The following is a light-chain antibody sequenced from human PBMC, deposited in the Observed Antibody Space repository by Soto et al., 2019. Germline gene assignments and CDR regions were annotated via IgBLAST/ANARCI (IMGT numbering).Light chain of an antibody. CDR2: GAS. CDR1: QNIGYSY. Sequence: IVLTQSPATLSLSPGKRATLSCRASQNIGYSYLAWYQHKPGQAPRLLIYGASTRATGIPARFSGSGSGTEFTLTISSLQFDDSAVYYCQQYNNWWTFGQGTKVAIK. CDR3: QQYNNWWT. V-gene: IGKV3-15*01. J-gene: IGKJ1*01.